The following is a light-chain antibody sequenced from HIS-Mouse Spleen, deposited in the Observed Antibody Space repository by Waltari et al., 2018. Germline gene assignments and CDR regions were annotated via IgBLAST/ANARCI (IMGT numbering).Light chain of an antibody. J-gene: IGLJ3*02. V-gene: IGLV2-23*01. CDR1: SSDVGSYNL. CDR3: CSYAGSSTWV. Sequence: QSALTQPASVSGSPGQSITISCTGTSSDVGSYNLVSWYQQHPGKAPKLMIYEGSKRRSGVSNRFSGYKSGNTASLKISGLQAEDEADYYCCSYAGSSTWVFGGGTKLTVL. CDR2: EGS.